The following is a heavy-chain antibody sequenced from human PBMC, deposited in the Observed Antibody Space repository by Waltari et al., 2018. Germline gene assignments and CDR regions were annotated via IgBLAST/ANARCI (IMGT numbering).Heavy chain of an antibody. CDR1: GYTFTSYY. CDR3: ARLGITMTPDY. Sequence: QVQLVQSGAELKKPGASVKLSCKASGYTFTSYYIQWVRQAPGQGLEWMGVMNAGGDNTIYEQKFQGRVTMTRDTSTSTVYMELSSLRSEDTAVYYCARLGITMTPDYWGQGTLVTVSS. CDR2: MNAGGDNT. J-gene: IGHJ4*02. V-gene: IGHV1-46*01.